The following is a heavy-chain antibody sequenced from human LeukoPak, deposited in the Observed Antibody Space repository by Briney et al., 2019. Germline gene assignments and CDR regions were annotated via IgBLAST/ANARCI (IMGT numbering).Heavy chain of an antibody. CDR3: ARYYGSGAFDI. CDR1: GFTFSSYG. J-gene: IGHJ3*02. D-gene: IGHD3-10*01. Sequence: GGSLRLSCAASGFTFSSYGMHWVRQAPGKGLEWVAVISYDGSNKYYADSVKGRFTISRDNSKNTLYLQMNSLRAEDTAVYYCARYYGSGAFDIWGQGTMVTVSS. V-gene: IGHV3-30*03. CDR2: ISYDGSNK.